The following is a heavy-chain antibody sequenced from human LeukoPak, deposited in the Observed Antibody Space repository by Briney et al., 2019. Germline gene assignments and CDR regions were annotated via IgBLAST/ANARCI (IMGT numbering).Heavy chain of an antibody. Sequence: SETLSLTCTVSGGSISSGSCYWSWIRQPAGKGLEWIGRIYTSGSTNYNPSLNSRVTISVDTSKNQFSLKLSSVTAADTAVYYCARALVVVAEDDAFDIWGQGTMVTVSS. CDR2: IYTSGST. V-gene: IGHV4-61*02. D-gene: IGHD3-22*01. CDR1: GGSISSGSCY. CDR3: ARALVVVAEDDAFDI. J-gene: IGHJ3*02.